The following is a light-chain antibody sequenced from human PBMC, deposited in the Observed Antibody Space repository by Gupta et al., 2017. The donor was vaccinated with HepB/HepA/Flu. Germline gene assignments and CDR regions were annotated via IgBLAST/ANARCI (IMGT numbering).Light chain of an antibody. CDR1: QSISTY. J-gene: IGKJ3*01. Sequence: DIQMTQSPSSLSASIGDRVSITCRASQSISTYLNWYQQKPGTAPKLLIHDASSLQSGVPSRFSGTPSGSGFTLTISGLQPDDFATYYCQQSFSTPFTFGPGTKVEIK. CDR3: QQSFSTPFT. V-gene: IGKV1-39*01. CDR2: DAS.